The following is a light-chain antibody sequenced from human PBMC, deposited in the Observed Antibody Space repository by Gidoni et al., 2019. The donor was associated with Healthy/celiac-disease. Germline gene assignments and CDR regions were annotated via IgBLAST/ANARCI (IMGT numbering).Light chain of an antibody. Sequence: EIVLTQSPGTLSLSPGERATLPCRASQSVSSSHLAWYQPKPGPAPRLLIYGASSMAPGIPDMFSGSGSGTDFTLTISRLEPEDFAVYYCQQDGSSPWTFGQGTKVEIK. CDR1: QSVSSSH. V-gene: IGKV3-20*01. CDR2: GAS. J-gene: IGKJ1*01. CDR3: QQDGSSPWT.